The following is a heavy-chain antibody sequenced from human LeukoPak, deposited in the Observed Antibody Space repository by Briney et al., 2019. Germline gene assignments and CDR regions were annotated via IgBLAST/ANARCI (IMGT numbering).Heavy chain of an antibody. CDR1: GGSISSSSYY. J-gene: IGHJ4*02. CDR3: ARDHACSNGVCSYFDY. Sequence: PSETLSLTCTVSGGSISSSSYYWGWIRQPLGKGLEWIGSIYYSGSTYYNPSLKSRVTISVDTPKNQFSLKLSSVTAADTAVYYCARDHACSNGVCSYFDYWGQGTLVTVSS. CDR2: IYYSGST. V-gene: IGHV4-39*07. D-gene: IGHD2-8*01.